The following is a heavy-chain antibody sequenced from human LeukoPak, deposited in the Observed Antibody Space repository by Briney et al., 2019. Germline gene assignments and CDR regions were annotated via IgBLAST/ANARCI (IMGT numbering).Heavy chain of an antibody. J-gene: IGHJ4*02. CDR3: AAVSYYYDSSGYYQYYFDY. CDR1: GGSISSSSYS. V-gene: IGHV4-61*05. D-gene: IGHD3-22*01. CDR2: IYYSGST. Sequence: SSETLSLTCTVSGGSISSSSYSWGWIRQPPGKGLEWIGYIYYSGSTNYNPSLKSRVTISVDTSKNQFSLKLSSVTAADTAVYYCAAVSYYYDSSGYYQYYFDYWGQGTLVTVSS.